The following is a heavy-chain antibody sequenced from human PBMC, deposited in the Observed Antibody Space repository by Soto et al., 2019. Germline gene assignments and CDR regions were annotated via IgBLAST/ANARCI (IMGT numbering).Heavy chain of an antibody. CDR1: GFSFSSYA. CDR3: AKDPTSRSTVSFDY. Sequence: EVQLLESGGGLVQPGGSLRLSCAASGFSFSSYAMSWVRQAPGKGLEWVSAIRGSGGSTYYADSVKGRFTISRDNSKNTLYVQMNRLRAEDTAVYYCAKDPTSRSTVSFDYWGQGTLVTVSS. V-gene: IGHV3-23*01. J-gene: IGHJ4*02. CDR2: IRGSGGST. D-gene: IGHD4-17*01.